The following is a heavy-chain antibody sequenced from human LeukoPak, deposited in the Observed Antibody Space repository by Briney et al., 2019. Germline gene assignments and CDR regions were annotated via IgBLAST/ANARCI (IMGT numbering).Heavy chain of an antibody. J-gene: IGHJ4*02. D-gene: IGHD2-15*01. CDR1: GGSISSSSYY. CDR3: ARLPHCSGGSCYFDY. Sequence: PSETLSLTCTVSGGSISSSSYYWGWIRQPPGKGLEWIGSIYYSGSTYYNPSLKSRVTISVDTSKNQFSLKLSSVTAADTAVYYCARLPHCSGGSCYFDYWGQGTLVTVSS. CDR2: IYYSGST. V-gene: IGHV4-39*01.